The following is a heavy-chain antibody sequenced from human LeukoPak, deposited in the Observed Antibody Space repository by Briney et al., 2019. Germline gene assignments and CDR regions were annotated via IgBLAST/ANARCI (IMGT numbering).Heavy chain of an antibody. D-gene: IGHD2-2*01. V-gene: IGHV3-23*01. J-gene: IGHJ4*02. Sequence: PGGSLRLSCAASGFTFSSYAMSWVRQAPGKGLEWVSAISGSGGSTYYADSVKGRFTISRDNAKNSLYLQMNSLRAEDTAVYYCARGYCSSTSCSEFDYWSQGTLVTVSS. CDR1: GFTFSSYA. CDR2: ISGSGGST. CDR3: ARGYCSSTSCSEFDY.